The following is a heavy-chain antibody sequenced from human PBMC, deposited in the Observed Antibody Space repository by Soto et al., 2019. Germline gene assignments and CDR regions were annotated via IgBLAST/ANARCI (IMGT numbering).Heavy chain of an antibody. V-gene: IGHV3-23*01. CDR3: AKDGKERWLQLGAFDI. Sequence: GGSLRLSCAASGFTFSSYAMSWVRQAPGKGLEWVSAISGSGGSTYYADSVKGRFTISRDNSKNTLYLQMNSLRAEDTAVYYCAKDGKERWLQLGAFDIWGQGTMVTVSS. J-gene: IGHJ3*02. CDR1: GFTFSSYA. D-gene: IGHD5-12*01. CDR2: ISGSGGST.